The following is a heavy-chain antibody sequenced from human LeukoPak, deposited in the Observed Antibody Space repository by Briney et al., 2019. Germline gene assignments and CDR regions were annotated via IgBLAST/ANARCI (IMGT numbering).Heavy chain of an antibody. J-gene: IGHJ5*02. Sequence: ASVTVSCKASGYTFTGYYMHWVRQTPGQGLEWMGWINPNSGGTNYAQKFQGRVAMTRDTSISTAYMELSRLRSDDTAVYYCARDLPTTIFGVVSNWFDPWGQGTLVTVSS. CDR3: ARDLPTTIFGVVSNWFDP. V-gene: IGHV1-2*02. CDR2: INPNSGGT. CDR1: GYTFTGYY. D-gene: IGHD3-3*01.